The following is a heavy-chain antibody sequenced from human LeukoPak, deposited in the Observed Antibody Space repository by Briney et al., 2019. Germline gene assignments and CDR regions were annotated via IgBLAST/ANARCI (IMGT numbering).Heavy chain of an antibody. CDR1: GFTFSSHG. Sequence: GGSLRLSCAASGFTFSSHGMHWVRQAPGKALEWVAVTSYDGTTKYYADSAKGRFNISRDNTKNTLYLQMNSLRVDDTAVYYCAKDATLFGDQYFDYWGQGTLVIVSS. V-gene: IGHV3-30*18. J-gene: IGHJ4*02. D-gene: IGHD3-10*01. CDR3: AKDATLFGDQYFDY. CDR2: TSYDGTTK.